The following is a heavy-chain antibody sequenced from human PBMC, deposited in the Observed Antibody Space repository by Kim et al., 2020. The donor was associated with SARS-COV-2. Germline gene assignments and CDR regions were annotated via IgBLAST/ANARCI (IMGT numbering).Heavy chain of an antibody. V-gene: IGHV3-23*01. Sequence: GGSLRLSCAASGFTFSSYAMSWVRQAPGKGLEWVSAISGSGGSTYYADSVKGRFTISRDNSKNTLYLQMNSLRAEDTAVYYCAKDSPKYCSSTSCPNWFDPWGQGTLVTVSS. CDR1: GFTFSSYA. D-gene: IGHD2-2*01. J-gene: IGHJ5*02. CDR2: ISGSGGST. CDR3: AKDSPKYCSSTSCPNWFDP.